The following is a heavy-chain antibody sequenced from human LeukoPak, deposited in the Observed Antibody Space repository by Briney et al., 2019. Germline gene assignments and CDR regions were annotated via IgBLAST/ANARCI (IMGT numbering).Heavy chain of an antibody. J-gene: IGHJ4*02. Sequence: NPGGSLRLSCAASGFTFSSYSMNWVRQAPGKGLEWVSSISSSSSYIYCADSVKGRFTISRDNAKNSLYLQMNSLRAEDTAVYYCARDGGDGYSHFDYWGQGTLVTVSS. CDR1: GFTFSSYS. CDR2: ISSSSSYI. CDR3: ARDGGDGYSHFDY. D-gene: IGHD5-24*01. V-gene: IGHV3-21*01.